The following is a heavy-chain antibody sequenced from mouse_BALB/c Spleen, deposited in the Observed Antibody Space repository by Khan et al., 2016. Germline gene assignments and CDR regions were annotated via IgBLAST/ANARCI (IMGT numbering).Heavy chain of an antibody. CDR2: IRLKSNNYAT. CDR3: TRDGYFDV. V-gene: IGHV6-6*02. Sequence: EVKLEESGGGLVQPGGSMKLSCVASGFTFSNYWVNWVRQSPEKGLEWVAEIRLKSNNYATHYAESVKGRFTISRDDSKSSVYLQMNNLRAEDTGIYYCTRDGYFDVWGAGTTVTVSS. CDR1: GFTFSNYW. J-gene: IGHJ1*01.